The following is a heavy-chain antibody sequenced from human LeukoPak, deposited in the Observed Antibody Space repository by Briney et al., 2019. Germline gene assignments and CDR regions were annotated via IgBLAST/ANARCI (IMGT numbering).Heavy chain of an antibody. D-gene: IGHD6-19*01. J-gene: IGHJ4*02. V-gene: IGHV1-2*02. CDR3: ARDSSGHLGETVYDY. CDR2: INPNSGGT. CDR1: GYTFTGYY. Sequence: GASVKVSCKASGYTFTGYYMHWVRQAPGQGLEWMGWINPNSGGTNYAQKFQGRVTMTRDTSISTAYMELSRLRSDDTAVYYCARDSSGHLGETVYDYWGQGTLVTVSS.